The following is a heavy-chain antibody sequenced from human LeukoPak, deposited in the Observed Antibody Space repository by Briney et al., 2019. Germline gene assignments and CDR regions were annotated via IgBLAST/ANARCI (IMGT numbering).Heavy chain of an antibody. Sequence: ASVKVSCKASGYTFTSYGISWVRQAPGQGLEWMGWISAYNGNTNYAQKLQGRVTMTTDTSTSTAYMELRSLRSDDTAVYYCARRDYGDYAADYYYYMDVWGKGTTVTVSS. D-gene: IGHD4-17*01. CDR3: ARRDYGDYAADYYYYMDV. CDR2: ISAYNGNT. J-gene: IGHJ6*03. CDR1: GYTFTSYG. V-gene: IGHV1-18*01.